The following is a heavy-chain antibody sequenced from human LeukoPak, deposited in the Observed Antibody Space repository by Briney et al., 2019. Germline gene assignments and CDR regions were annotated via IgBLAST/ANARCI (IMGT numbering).Heavy chain of an antibody. Sequence: SVKVSCKASGVTLITHIISWVRQAPGQGLEWMGRIIPMLSITNYAQKFQGRVTITADKSTSTAYMELSSLRSEDTAVYYCALGNDYSTHWGQGTLVTVSS. CDR2: IIPMLSIT. V-gene: IGHV1-69*02. D-gene: IGHD4-11*01. CDR3: ALGNDYSTH. J-gene: IGHJ4*02. CDR1: GVTLITHI.